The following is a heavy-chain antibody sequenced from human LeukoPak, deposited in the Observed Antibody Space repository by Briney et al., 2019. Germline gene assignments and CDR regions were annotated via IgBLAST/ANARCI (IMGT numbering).Heavy chain of an antibody. V-gene: IGHV3-21*01. CDR1: GFTFSSYS. D-gene: IGHD5-24*01. J-gene: IGHJ3*02. Sequence: GGSLRLSCAASGFTFSSYSMNWVRQAPGKGREWVSSISSSSSYIYYADSVKGRFTISRDNAKNSLYLQMNSLRAEDTAVYYCARDGREMATIRGGAFDIWGQGTMVTVSS. CDR3: ARDGREMATIRGGAFDI. CDR2: ISSSSSYI.